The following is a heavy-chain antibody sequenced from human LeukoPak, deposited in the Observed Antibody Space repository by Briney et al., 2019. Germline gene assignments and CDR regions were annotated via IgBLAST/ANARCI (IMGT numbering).Heavy chain of an antibody. CDR1: GFIFSRYG. Sequence: GGSLRLSCVGSGFIFSRYGMHWVRQAPGKGLEWVAVIWYDGSNEYYADSVKGRFTISRDNSKNTLYLEMNSLRDEDTAVYYCASAFGDYGYDDWGQGVMVTV. CDR3: ASAFGDYGYDD. V-gene: IGHV3-33*01. J-gene: IGHJ4*02. CDR2: IWYDGSNE. D-gene: IGHD4-17*01.